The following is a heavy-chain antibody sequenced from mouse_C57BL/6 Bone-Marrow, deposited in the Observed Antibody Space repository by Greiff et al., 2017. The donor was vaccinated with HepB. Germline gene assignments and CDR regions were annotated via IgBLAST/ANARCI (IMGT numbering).Heavy chain of an antibody. CDR1: GYTFTSYG. V-gene: IGHV1-81*01. CDR2: IYPRSGNT. Sequence: QVQLQQSGAELARPGASVKLSCQASGYTFTSYGISWVKQRTGQGLEWIGEIYPRSGNTYYNEKFKGKAPLTADKSSSTAYMELRSLTSEDSAVYFGAREGYGTPYWYFDVWGTGTTVTVSS. CDR3: AREGYGTPYWYFDV. J-gene: IGHJ1*03. D-gene: IGHD2-1*01.